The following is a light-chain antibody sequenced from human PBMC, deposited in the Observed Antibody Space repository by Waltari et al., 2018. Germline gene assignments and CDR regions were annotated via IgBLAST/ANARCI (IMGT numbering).Light chain of an antibody. CDR2: DVD. CDR1: STDVGGYNY. CDR3: CSFTSRSTWV. V-gene: IGLV2-14*01. J-gene: IGLJ3*02. Sequence: QSALAQPASVSGSPGQSITISCTGTSTDVGGYNYVSWYQQHQGKAPKLLIFDVDNRPSGVYNRLSGPKSGNTASLTISGLQPEDESDYYCCSFTSRSTWVFGGGTKLTVL.